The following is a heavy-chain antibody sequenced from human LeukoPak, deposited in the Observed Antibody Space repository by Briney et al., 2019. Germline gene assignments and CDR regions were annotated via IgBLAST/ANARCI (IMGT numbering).Heavy chain of an antibody. J-gene: IGHJ4*02. V-gene: IGHV3-53*01. CDR2: IYSGGST. CDR3: AKVYATTRYNWNYVGIDY. CDR1: GFTVSSNY. Sequence: GGSLRLSCAASGFTVSSNYMSWVRQAPGKGLEWVSVIYSGGSTYYADSVKGRFTISRDNSKNTLYLQMNSLRAEDTAVYYCAKVYATTRYNWNYVGIDYWGQGTXVT. D-gene: IGHD1-7*01.